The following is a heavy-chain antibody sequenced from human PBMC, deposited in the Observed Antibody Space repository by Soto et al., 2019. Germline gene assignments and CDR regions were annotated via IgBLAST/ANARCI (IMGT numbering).Heavy chain of an antibody. CDR1: GYNFGSYA. Sequence: GGSLRLSCVASGYNFGSYAMMWVRQAPEKGLEWISTIGGGGTGSYYADSVKGRFTISRDNSKNTLYLQMNSLRAEDTGVYYCAKDPRLELRGVDSWGQGTQVTVSS. D-gene: IGHD1-7*01. CDR2: IGGGGTGS. CDR3: AKDPRLELRGVDS. V-gene: IGHV3-23*01. J-gene: IGHJ4*02.